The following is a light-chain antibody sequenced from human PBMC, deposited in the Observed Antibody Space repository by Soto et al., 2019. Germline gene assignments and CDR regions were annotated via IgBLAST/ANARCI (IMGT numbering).Light chain of an antibody. Sequence: DIVMTQSPDSLAVSLGERATINCKSSQSVLYSSNNKNYLAWYQQKAGQPPKLLIDWASTWESGVPDRLSGGRSGTDFPLNISGLQAEGVAVYYCQQYYGVPQRFGQGTKVEIK. CDR3: QQYYGVPQR. V-gene: IGKV4-1*01. CDR1: QSVLYSSNNKNY. J-gene: IGKJ1*01. CDR2: WAS.